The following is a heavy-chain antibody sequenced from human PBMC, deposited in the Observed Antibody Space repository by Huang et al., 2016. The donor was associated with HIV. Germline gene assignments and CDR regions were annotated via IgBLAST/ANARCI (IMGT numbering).Heavy chain of an antibody. J-gene: IGHJ4*02. D-gene: IGHD3-9*01. V-gene: IGHV4-39*01. CDR1: GGSISSSSYY. CDR3: ASGDYDILTGYPRQFDY. Sequence: QLQLQESGPGLVKPSETLSLTCTVSGGSISSSSYYWGWIRPPPGKGLEWIGNIYYSGSAYYNPSLKIRVTMSVDTSKNQFSLKLSAVTAADTAVYYCASGDYDILTGYPRQFDYWGQGTLVTVSS. CDR2: IYYSGSA.